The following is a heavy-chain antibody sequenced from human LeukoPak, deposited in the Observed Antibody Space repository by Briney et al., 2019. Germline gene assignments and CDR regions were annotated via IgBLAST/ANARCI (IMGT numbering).Heavy chain of an antibody. J-gene: IGHJ5*02. V-gene: IGHV4-61*08. D-gene: IGHD1-1*01. CDR2: IYYSGST. CDR3: ARVSDTTGTDTIDP. Sequence: RPSETLSLTCTVSGGSIISGDFYWIWIRQPPGKGLEWIGYIYYSGSTNYNPSLKSRVTISVGTSKNQFSLKLSSVTAADTAVYYCARVSDTTGTDTIDPWGQGTLVTVSS. CDR1: GGSIISGDFY.